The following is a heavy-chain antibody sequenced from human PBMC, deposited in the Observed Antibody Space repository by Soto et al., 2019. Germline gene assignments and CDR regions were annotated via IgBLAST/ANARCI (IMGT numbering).Heavy chain of an antibody. Sequence: QVQLVQSGAEVKKPGSSVKVSCKASGGTFSSYAISWVRQAPGQGLEWMGGIIPIFGTANYAQKFQGRVTITADESTSTAYMELSSLRSEDTAVYYWARGGCVGVGNGVVIACEFDDYGIDVWGQGTTVTVSS. CDR1: GGTFSSYA. D-gene: IGHD3-3*01. J-gene: IGHJ6*02. CDR3: ARGGCVGVGNGVVIACEFDDYGIDV. CDR2: IIPIFGTA. V-gene: IGHV1-69*01.